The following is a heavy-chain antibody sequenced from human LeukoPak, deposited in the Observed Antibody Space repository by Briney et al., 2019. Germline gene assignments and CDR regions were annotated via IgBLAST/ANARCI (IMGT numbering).Heavy chain of an antibody. V-gene: IGHV1-18*04. D-gene: IGHD2-2*02. J-gene: IGHJ5*02. Sequence: ASVKVSCKASGYTFIGYYIHWVRQAPGQGLEWMGWISADNGNTNYVQNLQGRVTMTTDTSTSTAYMELRSLRSDDTAVYYCARGAYCSSTSCYTNWFDPWGQGALVTVSS. CDR1: GYTFIGYY. CDR2: ISADNGNT. CDR3: ARGAYCSSTSCYTNWFDP.